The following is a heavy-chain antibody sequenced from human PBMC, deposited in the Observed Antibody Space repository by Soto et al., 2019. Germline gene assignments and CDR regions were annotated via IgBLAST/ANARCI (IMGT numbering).Heavy chain of an antibody. V-gene: IGHV3-53*01. J-gene: IGHJ4*02. CDR2: IYSGGTI. Sequence: EVQVVESGGGLVQPGGSLRLSCAVSGFTVTINYMSWVRQAPGKGLEWVSVIYSGGTIYYADSVKGRFTISRDTSKTTLYLQMNSLRGDDTAVYYCHGYGYWGQGTLVTVSS. CDR1: GFTVTINY. D-gene: IGHD5-12*01. CDR3: HGYGY.